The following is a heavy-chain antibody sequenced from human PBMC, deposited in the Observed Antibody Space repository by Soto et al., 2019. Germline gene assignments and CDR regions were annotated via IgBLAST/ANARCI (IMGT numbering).Heavy chain of an antibody. Sequence: PSETLSLTCTVSGGSISSGGYYWSWIRQHPGKGLEWIGYIYYSGSTYYNPSLKSRVTISVDTSKNQFSLKLSSVTAADTAVYFCARDPQWLRFIDYWGQATLVTGSS. J-gene: IGHJ4*02. CDR3: ARDPQWLRFIDY. D-gene: IGHD5-12*01. CDR2: IYYSGST. CDR1: GGSISSGGYY. V-gene: IGHV4-31*03.